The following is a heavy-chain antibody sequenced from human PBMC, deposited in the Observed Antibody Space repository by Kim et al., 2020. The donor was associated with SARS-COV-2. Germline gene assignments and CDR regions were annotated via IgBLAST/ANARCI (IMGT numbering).Heavy chain of an antibody. V-gene: IGHV4-34*01. CDR3: ARGGYDFWSGYSQLDY. CDR1: GGSFSGYY. Sequence: SETLSLTCAVYGGSFSGYYWSWIRQPPGKGLEWIGEINHSGSTNYNPSLKSRVTISVDTSKNQFSLKLSSVTAADTAVYYCARGGYDFWSGYSQLDYWGQGTLVTVSS. CDR2: INHSGST. J-gene: IGHJ4*02. D-gene: IGHD3-3*01.